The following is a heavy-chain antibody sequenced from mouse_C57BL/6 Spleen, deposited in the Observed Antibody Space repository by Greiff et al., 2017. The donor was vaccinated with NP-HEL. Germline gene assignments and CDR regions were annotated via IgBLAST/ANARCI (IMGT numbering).Heavy chain of an antibody. V-gene: IGHV1-81*01. CDR2: IYPRSGNT. J-gene: IGHJ2*01. Sequence: QVQLQQSGAELARPGASVKLSCKASGYTFTSYGISWVKQRTGQGLEWIGEIYPRSGNTYYNEKFKGKATLSADNSSSTAYMELRSLTSEDSAVYVCASEGQLKRAFDYWGQGTTLTVSS. CDR3: ASEGQLKRAFDY. CDR1: GYTFTSYG. D-gene: IGHD3-2*02.